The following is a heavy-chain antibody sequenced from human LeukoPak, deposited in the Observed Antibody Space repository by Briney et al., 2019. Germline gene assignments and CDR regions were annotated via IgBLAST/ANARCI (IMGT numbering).Heavy chain of an antibody. V-gene: IGHV1-18*01. CDR3: ARDPSNTSGWKTWFDT. CDR2: ISAYNGNT. D-gene: IGHD6-19*01. J-gene: IGHJ5*02. Sequence: ASVKVSCKASGYTFTSYGISWVRQAPGQGLEWMGWISAYNGNTNYAQKLQGRVSMTTDTSTTTAYMELRSLRSDDTGFYYCARDPSNTSGWKTWFDTWGQGTLVTVSS. CDR1: GYTFTSYG.